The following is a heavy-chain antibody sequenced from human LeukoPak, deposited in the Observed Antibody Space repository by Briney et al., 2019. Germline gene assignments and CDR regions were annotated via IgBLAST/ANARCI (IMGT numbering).Heavy chain of an antibody. CDR2: ISSNGGST. J-gene: IGHJ4*02. CDR1: GFTFSSYA. CDR3: VKGAVSVPAAGYFDY. D-gene: IGHD2-2*01. V-gene: IGHV3-64D*06. Sequence: QTGGSLRLSCSASGFTFSSYAMHWDRQAPGKGLEYVSAISSNGGSTYYADSVKGRFTISRDNSKNTLYLQMSSLRAEDTAVYYCVKGAVSVPAAGYFDYWGQGTLVTVSS.